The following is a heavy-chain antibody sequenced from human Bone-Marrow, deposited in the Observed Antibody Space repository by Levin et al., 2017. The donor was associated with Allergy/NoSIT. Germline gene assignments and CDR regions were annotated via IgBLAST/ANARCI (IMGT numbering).Heavy chain of an antibody. V-gene: IGHV3-53*01. J-gene: IGHJ3*02. CDR2: IHAGGSK. D-gene: IGHD3-10*01. CDR3: AIEDMRGTIYFVGSYALHM. Sequence: GGSLRLSCAASGFAVSSSYLNWVRQAPGKGLEWVSSIHAGGSKYYADSVKGRFTISRDDYTNRLYLQMNSLRVDEAAVYYCAIEDMRGTIYFVGSYALHMWGRGTMVTVSS. CDR1: GFAVSSSY.